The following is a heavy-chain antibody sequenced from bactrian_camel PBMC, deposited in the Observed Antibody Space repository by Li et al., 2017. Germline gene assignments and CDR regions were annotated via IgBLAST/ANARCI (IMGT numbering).Heavy chain of an antibody. V-gene: IGHV3-2*01. Sequence: QVQLVESGGGLVQPGGSLRLSCVTSGFAFSGVDMNWVRQAPGKGLEWVSSIYSDGSNTYYADSVRDRFTITRDNTKSIVYLQMSSLKTDDTGMYYCVTGIVEHSWSTPRGQGTQVTVS. D-gene: IGHD6*01. CDR2: IYSDGSNT. CDR1: GFAFSGVD. J-gene: IGHJ4*01. CDR3: VTGIVEHSWSTP.